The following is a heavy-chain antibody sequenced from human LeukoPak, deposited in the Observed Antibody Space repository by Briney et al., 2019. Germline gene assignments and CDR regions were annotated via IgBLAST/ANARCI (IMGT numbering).Heavy chain of an antibody. CDR2: IKQDGSEK. J-gene: IGHJ3*02. V-gene: IGHV3-7*01. CDR3: AREEAVAGPSPSSDAFDI. D-gene: IGHD6-19*01. Sequence: PGGSLRLSCASSGFTFSSCWMSWVRPAPGKGLGWVANIKQDGSEKYYVDSVKGRFTISRDNAKNSLYLQMNSLRAEDTAVYYCAREEAVAGPSPSSDAFDIWGQGTMVTVSS. CDR1: GFTFSSCW.